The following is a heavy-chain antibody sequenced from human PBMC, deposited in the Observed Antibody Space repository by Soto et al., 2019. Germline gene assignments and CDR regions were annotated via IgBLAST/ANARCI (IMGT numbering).Heavy chain of an antibody. Sequence: GESLKISCKGSGYSFTSYWIGWVRQMPGKGLEWMGIIYPGDSDTRYSPSFQGQVTISADKSISTAYLQWSSLKASDTAMYYCARGCSSTRCPPRYGMDVWGQGTTVTVSS. CDR1: GYSFTSYW. J-gene: IGHJ6*02. CDR2: IYPGDSDT. V-gene: IGHV5-51*01. D-gene: IGHD2-2*01. CDR3: ARGCSSTRCPPRYGMDV.